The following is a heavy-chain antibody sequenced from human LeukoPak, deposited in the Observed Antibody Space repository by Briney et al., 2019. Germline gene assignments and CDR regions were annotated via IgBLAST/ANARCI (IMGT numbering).Heavy chain of an antibody. CDR3: AKDSRMDV. CDR2: ISGSGGST. V-gene: IGHV3-23*01. CDR1: GFTFSSYA. J-gene: IGHJ6*02. Sequence: GGSLRLSCAASGFTFSSYAMNWVRQAPEKGLEWVSAISGSGGSTYYADSVKGRFTISRDNSKNTLYLQMNSLRADDTAIYYCAKDSRMDVWGQGTTVTVSS.